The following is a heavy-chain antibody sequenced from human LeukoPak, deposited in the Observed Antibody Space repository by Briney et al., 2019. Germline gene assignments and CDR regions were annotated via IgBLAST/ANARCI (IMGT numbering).Heavy chain of an antibody. CDR3: ARDIVYLIDEDYG. Sequence: SETLSLTCTVSGVSFNSYYWSWLRQPAGKGLEWIGRIQSSGSTDYSPSLQSRVTISIDTSQRHFSLNLRSVTAADTAVYYCARDIVYLIDEDYGWGQGTLVTVSS. J-gene: IGHJ4*02. CDR1: GVSFNSYY. D-gene: IGHD4-17*01. V-gene: IGHV4-4*07. CDR2: IQSSGST.